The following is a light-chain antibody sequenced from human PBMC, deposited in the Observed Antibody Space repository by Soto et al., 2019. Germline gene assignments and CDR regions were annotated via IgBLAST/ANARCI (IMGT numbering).Light chain of an antibody. J-gene: IGLJ3*02. CDR3: CSYAGSSTLV. CDR1: SSDVGSYNL. V-gene: IGLV2-23*02. CDR2: EVS. Sequence: ALTQPASVSGSPGQSITISCTGTSSDVGSYNLVSWYQQHPGKAPKLMIYEVSERPSGVSNRFSGSKSGNTASLTISGLQAEDEADYYCCSYAGSSTLVFGGGTKVTVL.